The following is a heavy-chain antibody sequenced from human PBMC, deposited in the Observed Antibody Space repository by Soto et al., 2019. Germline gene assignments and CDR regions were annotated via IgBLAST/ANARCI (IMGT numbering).Heavy chain of an antibody. J-gene: IGHJ4*01. V-gene: IGHV1-3*04. CDR2: INTGNGNT. CDR3: ARDLTTVTHPFDY. Sequence: ASVKVSCKASGYTFTTYAIHWVRQAPRQGLEWMGWINTGNGNTKFSQKFQGRVTITSDTSATTAYMELSSLTSEDTATYYCARDLTTVTHPFDYWGQGTLVTVSS. D-gene: IGHD4-17*01. CDR1: GYTFTTYA.